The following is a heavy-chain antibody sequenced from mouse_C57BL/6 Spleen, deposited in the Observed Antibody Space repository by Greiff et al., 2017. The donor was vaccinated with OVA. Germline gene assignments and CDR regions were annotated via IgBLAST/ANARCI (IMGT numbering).Heavy chain of an antibody. CDR1: GFNIKDYY. V-gene: IGHV14-4*01. CDR2: IDPENGDT. D-gene: IGHD2-12*01. J-gene: IGHJ3*01. Sequence: VQLKESGAELVRPGASVKLSCTASGFNIKDYYMHWVKQRPEQGLEWIGWIDPENGDTEYASKFQGKATITADTSSNTAYLQLSSLTSEDTAFYYCTTRPYSSFAYWGQGTLVTVSA. CDR3: TTRPYSSFAY.